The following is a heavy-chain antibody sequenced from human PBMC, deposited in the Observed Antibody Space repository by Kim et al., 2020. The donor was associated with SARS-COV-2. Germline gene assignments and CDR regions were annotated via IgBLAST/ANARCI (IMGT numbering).Heavy chain of an antibody. J-gene: IGHJ4*02. CDR1: GFTFSSYE. CDR2: ISSSGSTI. CDR3: ARDYSSGWYDY. V-gene: IGHV3-48*03. D-gene: IGHD6-19*01. Sequence: GGSLRLSCAASGFTFSSYEMNWVRQAPGKGLEWVSYISSSGSTIYYGDSVKGRFTISRDNAKNSLYLQMNSLRAEDTAVYFCARDYSSGWYDYWGQGTLVTVSS.